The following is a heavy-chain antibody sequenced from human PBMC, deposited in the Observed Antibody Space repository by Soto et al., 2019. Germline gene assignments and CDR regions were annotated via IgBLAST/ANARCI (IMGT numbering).Heavy chain of an antibody. CDR1: GFTFSSYG. Sequence: GGSLRLSCAASGFTFSSYGMHWVRQAPGKGLEWVAVIWYDGSNKYYADSVKGRFTISRDNSKNTLYLQMNSLRAEDTAVYYCARTGGPLTTVTTFDYWGQGTLVTVSS. CDR2: IWYDGSNK. J-gene: IGHJ4*02. D-gene: IGHD4-4*01. V-gene: IGHV3-33*01. CDR3: ARTGGPLTTVTTFDY.